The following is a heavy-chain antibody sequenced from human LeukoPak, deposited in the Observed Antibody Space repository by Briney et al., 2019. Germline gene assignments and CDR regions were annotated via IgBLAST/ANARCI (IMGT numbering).Heavy chain of an antibody. D-gene: IGHD3-22*01. J-gene: IGHJ4*02. CDR3: ARDAVVASSGPTLFDY. Sequence: AGGSLRLSCAASGFTVSSNYMSWVRQAPGKGLEWVSVIYSGGSTYYADSVKGRFTISRDNSKNTLYLQMNSLRAEDTAVYYCARDAVVASSGPTLFDYWGQGTLVTVSS. CDR1: GFTVSSNY. CDR2: IYSGGST. V-gene: IGHV3-53*01.